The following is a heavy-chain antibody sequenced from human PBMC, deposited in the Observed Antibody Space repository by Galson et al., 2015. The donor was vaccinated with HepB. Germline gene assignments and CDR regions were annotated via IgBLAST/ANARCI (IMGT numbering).Heavy chain of an antibody. CDR3: AREGHGGGYDILTGYYGDFDY. Sequence: SVKVSCKASGYTFTSYGISWVRQAPGQGLEWMGWISAYNGNTNYAQKLQGRVTMTTDTSTSTAYMELRSLRSDDTAVYYCAREGHGGGYDILTGYYGDFDYWGQGTLVTVSS. J-gene: IGHJ4*02. D-gene: IGHD3-9*01. CDR1: GYTFTSYG. CDR2: ISAYNGNT. V-gene: IGHV1-18*01.